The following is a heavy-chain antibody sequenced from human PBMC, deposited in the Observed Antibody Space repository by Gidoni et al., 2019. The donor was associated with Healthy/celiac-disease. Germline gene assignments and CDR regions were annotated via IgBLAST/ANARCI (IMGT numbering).Heavy chain of an antibody. Sequence: EVQLVESGGGLVQPGGSLRPSCAASGFPFRSYDMHWVRQATGKGLEWVSAIGTAGDTYYPGSVKGRFTISRENAKNSLYLQMNSLRAGDTAVYYCARLGDSSEFDYWGQGTLVTVSS. V-gene: IGHV3-13*01. CDR1: GFPFRSYD. D-gene: IGHD3-22*01. J-gene: IGHJ4*02. CDR3: ARLGDSSEFDY. CDR2: IGTAGDT.